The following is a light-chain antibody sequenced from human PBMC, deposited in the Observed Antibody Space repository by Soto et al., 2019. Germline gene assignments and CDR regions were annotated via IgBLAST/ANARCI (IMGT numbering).Light chain of an antibody. Sequence: EIVLTQSPATLSLSPGERATLSCRASQSFSSYLAWYQQKPGQAPRLLIYDASKRATGIPARFSGRGSGTDFTLSISSIEPEDFAVYYCQQRSNWPPEITFGQGTRLEIK. CDR3: QQRSNWPPEIT. J-gene: IGKJ5*01. CDR1: QSFSSY. CDR2: DAS. V-gene: IGKV3-11*01.